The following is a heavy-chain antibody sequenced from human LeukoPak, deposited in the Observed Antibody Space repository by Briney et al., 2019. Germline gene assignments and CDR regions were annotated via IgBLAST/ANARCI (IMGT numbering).Heavy chain of an antibody. CDR1: GYTFTDYY. V-gene: IGHV1-2*02. J-gene: IGHJ3*02. CDR3: ARDLRLAVSGTSGFDI. Sequence: ASVKVSCKASGYTFTDYYMHWVRQAPGQGLEWMGWINPNSGVTNYAQKFQVRVTMTGDTSISTVYMELSRLRSDDTAVYYCARDLRLAVSGTSGFDIWGRGTVVTVSS. CDR2: INPNSGVT. D-gene: IGHD6-19*01.